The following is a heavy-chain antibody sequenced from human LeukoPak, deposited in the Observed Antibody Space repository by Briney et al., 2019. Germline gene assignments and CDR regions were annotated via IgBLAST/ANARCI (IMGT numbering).Heavy chain of an antibody. V-gene: IGHV3-33*01. Sequence: GGSLRLSCAASGFTFSSYGIHWVHQAPGKGLEWVAVIWFDGSNKYYAGSVKGRFTISRDNSKNTLYLQMNSLRAEDTAVYYCSRERDSSSWYDYYYYYGMDVWGQGTTVTVSS. D-gene: IGHD6-13*01. CDR3: SRERDSSSWYDYYYYYGMDV. J-gene: IGHJ6*02. CDR2: IWFDGSNK. CDR1: GFTFSSYG.